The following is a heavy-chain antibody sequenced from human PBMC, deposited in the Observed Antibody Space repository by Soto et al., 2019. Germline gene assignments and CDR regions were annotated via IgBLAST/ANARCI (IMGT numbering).Heavy chain of an antibody. J-gene: IGHJ4*02. CDR1: GDSISSGGYS. V-gene: IGHV4-30-2*01. Sequence: QLQLQESGSGLVKPSQTLSLTCVVSGDSISSGGYSWNWIRQPPGKGPEWIGHTYHSGGALYNPSLDSRVTISVDKSKNHFSLRLTSVTAADTAVYYCARDSRSGYYFDNWGQGTLVTVSS. D-gene: IGHD3-22*01. CDR2: TYHSGGA. CDR3: ARDSRSGYYFDN.